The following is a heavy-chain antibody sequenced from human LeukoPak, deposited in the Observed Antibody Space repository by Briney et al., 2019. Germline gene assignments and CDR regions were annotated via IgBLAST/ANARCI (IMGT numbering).Heavy chain of an antibody. CDR2: ISYDGSNK. V-gene: IGHV3-30*01. J-gene: IGHJ4*02. CDR1: GFTFSSYA. Sequence: GGSLRLSCAASGFTFSSYAMHWVRQAPGEGLEWVAVISYDGSNKYYADSVKGRFTISRDNSKNTLYLQMNSLRAEDTAVYYCARVGYDTPYDYWGQGTLVTVSS. D-gene: IGHD3-3*01. CDR3: ARVGYDTPYDY.